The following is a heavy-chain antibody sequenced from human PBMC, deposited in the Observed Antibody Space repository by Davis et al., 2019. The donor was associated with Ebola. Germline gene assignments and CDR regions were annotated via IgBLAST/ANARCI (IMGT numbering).Heavy chain of an antibody. CDR2: ISGSGDNT. V-gene: IGHV3-23*01. D-gene: IGHD6-13*01. J-gene: IGHJ4*02. CDR1: GFVFSSYV. CDR3: AKDASSRARGYFNY. Sequence: GGSLRLSCAASGFVFSSYVMSWVRQAPGKGLEWVSAISGSGDNTYYADSVKGRFIISRDNSKNTLYLQMNSLRARDTAVYYCAKDASSRARGYFNYWGQGTLVTVSS.